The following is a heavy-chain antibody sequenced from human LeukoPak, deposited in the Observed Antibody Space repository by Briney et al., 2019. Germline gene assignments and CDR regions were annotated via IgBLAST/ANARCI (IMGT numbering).Heavy chain of an antibody. CDR3: TRREQRLVNFDF. Sequence: PGGSLRLSCIASGFTFSGSAIHWVRQASGKGLEWVGRVRSKADNYATAYAASVKGRFTISRDDSKNMAYLQLNSLKIEDTAVYYCTRREQRLVNFDFWGQGTLVTASS. D-gene: IGHD6-25*01. CDR2: VRSKADNYAT. J-gene: IGHJ4*02. CDR1: GFTFSGSA. V-gene: IGHV3-73*01.